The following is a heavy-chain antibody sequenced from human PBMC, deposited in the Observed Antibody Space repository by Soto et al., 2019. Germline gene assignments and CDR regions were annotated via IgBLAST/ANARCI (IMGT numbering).Heavy chain of an antibody. CDR2: IYYSGST. V-gene: IGHV4-30-4*01. J-gene: IGHJ5*02. Sequence: QVQLQESGPGLVKPSQTLSLTCTVSGGSISSGDYYWSWIRQPPGKGLEWIGYIYYSGSTYYNPSRKSRVTISVDTSKNQFSLKLSSVTAADTAVYYCARDPRYYDSSGYYYWVWFDPWGQGTLVTVSS. D-gene: IGHD3-22*01. CDR3: ARDPRYYDSSGYYYWVWFDP. CDR1: GGSISSGDYY.